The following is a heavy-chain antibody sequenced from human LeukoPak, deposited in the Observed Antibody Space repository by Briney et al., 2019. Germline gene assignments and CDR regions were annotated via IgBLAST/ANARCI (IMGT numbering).Heavy chain of an antibody. CDR1: GFTVSSNY. CDR2: IYSSGST. Sequence: GGSLRLSCAASGFTVSSNYMAWVRQPPGEGLEWVSVIYSSGSTYYADSVKGRFTISRDSSKNTLYLQMNSPRVEDTAVYYCARDTVGTAGVEYWGQGTLVTVSS. CDR3: ARDTVGTAGVEY. J-gene: IGHJ4*02. D-gene: IGHD4-23*01. V-gene: IGHV3-53*01.